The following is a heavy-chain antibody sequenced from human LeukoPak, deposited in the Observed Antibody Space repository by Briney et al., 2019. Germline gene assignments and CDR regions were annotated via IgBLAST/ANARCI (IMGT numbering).Heavy chain of an antibody. V-gene: IGHV4-34*01. J-gene: IGHJ3*02. CDR3: ARMIPWFGFLEPLRGNDAFDI. CDR1: GGSFSGYY. D-gene: IGHD3-10*01. CDR2: INHSGST. Sequence: PSETLSLTCAVYGGSFSGYYWSWIRQPPGKGLEWIGEINHSGSTNYNPSLKSRVTISVDTSKNQFSLKLSSVTAADTAVYYCARMIPWFGFLEPLRGNDAFDIWGQGTMVTVSS.